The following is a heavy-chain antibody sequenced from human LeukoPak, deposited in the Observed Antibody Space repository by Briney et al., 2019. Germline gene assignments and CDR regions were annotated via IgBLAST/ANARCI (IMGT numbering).Heavy chain of an antibody. V-gene: IGHV1-8*01. J-gene: IGHJ5*02. D-gene: IGHD1-14*01. Sequence: ASVKVSCKTSGYPFTTYEINWVRQAAGQGLEWMGWVHPDTGYADYALKFQGRVTMTSDTSISTAYMELSSLRSDDTAVYFCARGPRNDPWGQGTLVTASS. CDR1: GYPFTTYE. CDR2: VHPDTGYA. CDR3: ARGPRNDP.